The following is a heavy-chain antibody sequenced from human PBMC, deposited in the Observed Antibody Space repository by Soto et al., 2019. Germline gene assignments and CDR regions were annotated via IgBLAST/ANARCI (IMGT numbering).Heavy chain of an antibody. CDR3: AKETLGGEMATITGAFDI. Sequence: SGGSLRLSCAASGFTFSSYGMHWVRQAPGKGLEWVAVISYDGSNKYYADSVKGRFTISRDNSKNTLYLQMNSLRAEDTAVYYCAKETLGGEMATITGAFDIWGQGTMVTVSS. V-gene: IGHV3-30*18. CDR2: ISYDGSNK. J-gene: IGHJ3*02. CDR1: GFTFSSYG. D-gene: IGHD3-16*01.